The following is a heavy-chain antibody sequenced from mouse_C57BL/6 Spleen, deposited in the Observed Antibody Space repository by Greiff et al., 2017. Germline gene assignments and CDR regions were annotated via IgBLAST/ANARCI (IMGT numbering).Heavy chain of an antibody. CDR3: ARNHLRYDYDEGSWFAY. Sequence: DVKLVESGGGLVKPGGSLKLSCAASGFTFSDYGMHWVRQAPEKGLEWVAYISSGSSTIYYADTVKGRFTISRDNAKNTLFLQMTSLRSEDTAMYYCARNHLRYDYDEGSWFAYWGQGTLVTVSA. CDR2: ISSGSSTI. J-gene: IGHJ3*01. CDR1: GFTFSDYG. V-gene: IGHV5-17*01. D-gene: IGHD2-4*01.